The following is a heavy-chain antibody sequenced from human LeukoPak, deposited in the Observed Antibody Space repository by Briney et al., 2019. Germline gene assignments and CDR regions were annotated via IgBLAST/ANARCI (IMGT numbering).Heavy chain of an antibody. CDR1: GYTFSTYG. Sequence: ASVKVSCKASGYTFSTYGIAWVRQAPGLGLEWMGWISGYNANTNYAQKFQGRVTMTTDTTTTTAYMELRSLRSDDTAVYYCASDGYFDFWGQGTLVTVSS. CDR3: ASDGYFDF. CDR2: ISGYNANT. J-gene: IGHJ4*02. V-gene: IGHV1-18*01.